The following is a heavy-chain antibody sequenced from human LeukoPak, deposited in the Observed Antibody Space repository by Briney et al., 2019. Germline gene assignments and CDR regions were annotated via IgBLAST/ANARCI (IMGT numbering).Heavy chain of an antibody. J-gene: IGHJ2*01. Sequence: GGSLRLSCAASGFTFSSYSMNWVRQAPGKGLEWVSSISSSSSYIYYADSVKGRFTISRDNAKNSLYLQMNSLRAEDTAVYYCARGYYDILTGYAYWYFDLWGRGTLVTVSS. D-gene: IGHD3-9*01. CDR3: ARGYYDILTGYAYWYFDL. CDR1: GFTFSSYS. V-gene: IGHV3-21*04. CDR2: ISSSSSYI.